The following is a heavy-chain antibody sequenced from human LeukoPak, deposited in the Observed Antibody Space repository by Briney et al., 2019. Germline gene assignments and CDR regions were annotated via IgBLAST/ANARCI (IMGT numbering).Heavy chain of an antibody. CDR3: ARDTKARPYYDSSGYRPDAFDI. V-gene: IGHV3-7*01. CDR2: IRYDEGVR. CDR1: GFTFNRHW. D-gene: IGHD3-22*01. J-gene: IGHJ3*02. Sequence: AGGSLRLSCEASGFTFNRHWMSWVRQAPGKGLEWVATIRYDEGVRHYVDSVKGRFIISRDNAKNSLSLQMSSLRAEDTAVYYCARDTKARPYYDSSGYRPDAFDIWGQGTMVTVSS.